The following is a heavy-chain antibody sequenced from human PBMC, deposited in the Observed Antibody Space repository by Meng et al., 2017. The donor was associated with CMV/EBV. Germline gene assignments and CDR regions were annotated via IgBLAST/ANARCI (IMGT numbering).Heavy chain of an antibody. V-gene: IGHV1-69*05. Sequence: SSVTVSCQASGGTFSSYAISWVRQAPGQGLEWMGGILPIFGTANYAQKFQGRVTITTDESTSTAYMELSSLRSEDTAVYYCARGVSDDYGGNSGGAFDIWGQGTMVTVSS. CDR1: GGTFSSYA. CDR2: ILPIFGTA. J-gene: IGHJ3*02. D-gene: IGHD4-23*01. CDR3: ARGVSDDYGGNSGGAFDI.